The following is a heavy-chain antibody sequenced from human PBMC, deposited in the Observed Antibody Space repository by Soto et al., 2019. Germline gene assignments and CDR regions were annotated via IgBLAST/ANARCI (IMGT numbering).Heavy chain of an antibody. J-gene: IGHJ4*02. V-gene: IGHV4-31*03. D-gene: IGHD2-15*01. CDR3: AAFVAVAVIDY. CDR1: GGSLSSGGYF. Sequence: QVQLQESGPGLVKPSETLSLTCTVSGGSLSSGGYFWSWVRQLPGKGLEWMGYINHSGSTYYRPSLKSRVTMSVDTSQNQFSLTLSSVTAADTAVYYCAAFVAVAVIDYWGQGTLVTVSS. CDR2: INHSGST.